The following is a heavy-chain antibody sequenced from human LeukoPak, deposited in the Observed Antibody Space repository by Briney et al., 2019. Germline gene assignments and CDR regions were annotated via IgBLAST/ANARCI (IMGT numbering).Heavy chain of an antibody. CDR3: ATHGRFGELSVDY. CDR1: GYTLTELS. V-gene: IGHV1-24*01. J-gene: IGHJ4*02. D-gene: IGHD3-10*01. Sequence: ASVKVSCKVSGYTLTELSMHWVRQAPGKGFEWMGGFDPEDGETIYAQKFQGRVTMTEDTSTDTAYMELSSLRSEDTAVYYCATHGRFGELSVDYWGQGTLVTVSS. CDR2: FDPEDGET.